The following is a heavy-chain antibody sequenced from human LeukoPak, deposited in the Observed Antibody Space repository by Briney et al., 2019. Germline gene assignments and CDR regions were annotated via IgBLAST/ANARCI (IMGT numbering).Heavy chain of an antibody. V-gene: IGHV3-11*01. CDR1: GFTFNDYY. Sequence: GGSLRLSCAASGFTFNDYYMSWIRQAPGKGLEWVSYISSSGSTIYYADSVKGRFTISRDNAKNSLYLQMNSLRAEDTAVYYCARDFSAAGTGRYFDYWGQGTLVTVSS. CDR2: ISSSGSTI. CDR3: ARDFSAAGTGRYFDY. J-gene: IGHJ4*02. D-gene: IGHD6-13*01.